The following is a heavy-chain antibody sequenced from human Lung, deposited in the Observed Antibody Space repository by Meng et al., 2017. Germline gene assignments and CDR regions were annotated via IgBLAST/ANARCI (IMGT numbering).Heavy chain of an antibody. CDR3: ARDHSGSYYVRFDY. V-gene: IGHV6-1*01. D-gene: IGHD1-26*01. CDR2: TYYRSKWYN. Sequence: QVQMHQLGPGLVKPSQTRALTCAISGDSVSSNSAAWNWIRQSPSRGLEWLGRTYYRSKWYNDYAVSVKSRITINPDTSKNQFSLQLNSVTPEDTAVYYCARDHSGSYYVRFDYWGQGILVTVSS. J-gene: IGHJ4*02. CDR1: GDSVSSNSAA.